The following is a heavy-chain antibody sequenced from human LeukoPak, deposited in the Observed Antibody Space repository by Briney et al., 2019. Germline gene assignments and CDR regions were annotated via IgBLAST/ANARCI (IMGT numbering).Heavy chain of an antibody. CDR1: GGTFSSYA. CDR2: IIPIFGTA. Sequence: AASVTVSCKASGGTFSSYAISWVRQAPGQGLEWMGGIIPIFGTANYAQKFQGRVTITTDESTSTAYMELSSLRSEDTAVYYCARNRGVISHFDYWGQGTLVTVSS. J-gene: IGHJ4*02. V-gene: IGHV1-69*05. CDR3: ARNRGVISHFDY. D-gene: IGHD3-10*01.